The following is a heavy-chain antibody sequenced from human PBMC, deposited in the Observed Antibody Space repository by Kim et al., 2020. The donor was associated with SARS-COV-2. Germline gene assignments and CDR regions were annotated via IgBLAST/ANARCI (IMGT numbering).Heavy chain of an antibody. J-gene: IGHJ5*02. CDR1: GFTFSSYA. CDR3: AKSPLGGSFELGNCSITSCYNGGGWFDP. CDR2: ISGSGGST. V-gene: IGHV3-23*01. D-gene: IGHD2-2*01. Sequence: GGSLRLSCAASGFTFSSYAMSWVRQAPGKGLEWVSAISGSGGSTYYADSVKGRFTISRDNSKNTLYLQMNSLRAEDTAVYYCAKSPLGGSFELGNCSITSCYNGGGWFDPWGQGTLVTVSS.